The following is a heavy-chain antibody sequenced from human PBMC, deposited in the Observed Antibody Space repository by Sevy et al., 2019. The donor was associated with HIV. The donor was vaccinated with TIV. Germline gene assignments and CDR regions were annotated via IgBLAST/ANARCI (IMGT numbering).Heavy chain of an antibody. D-gene: IGHD3-9*01. CDR3: VKEASLRRDILTGYYNWFDP. CDR1: GFTFSSYA. Sequence: GGSLRLSCSASGFTFSSYAMHWVRQAPGKGLEYVSAISSNGGSTYYADSVKGRFTISRDNSKNTLYLQMSSLRAEDTAVYYCVKEASLRRDILTGYYNWFDPWGQGTLSPSPQ. V-gene: IGHV3-64D*06. J-gene: IGHJ5*02. CDR2: ISSNGGST.